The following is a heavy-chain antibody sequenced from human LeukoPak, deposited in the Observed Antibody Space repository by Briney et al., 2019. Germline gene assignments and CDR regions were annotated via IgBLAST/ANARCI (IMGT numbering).Heavy chain of an antibody. CDR2: IYSSGST. CDR3: VGISGSYLSNWFDP. CDR1: GGSISSGSYY. D-gene: IGHD1-26*01. Sequence: SETLSLTCTVSGGSISSGSYYWSWIRQPAGKGLEWIGRIYSSGSTNYNPSLKSRVTISVDTSRNQFSLKLSSVTAADTAVYYCVGISGSYLSNWFDPWGQGTLVTVSS. J-gene: IGHJ5*02. V-gene: IGHV4-61*02.